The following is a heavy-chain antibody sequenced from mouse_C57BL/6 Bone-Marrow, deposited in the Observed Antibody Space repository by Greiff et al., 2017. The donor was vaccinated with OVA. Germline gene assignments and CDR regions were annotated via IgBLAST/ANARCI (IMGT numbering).Heavy chain of an antibody. CDR3: ARGVNGSSPAGFAY. D-gene: IGHD1-1*01. J-gene: IGHJ3*01. V-gene: IGHV1-76*01. Sequence: VHLVESGAELVRPGASVKLSCKASGYTFTDYYINWVKQRPGQGLEWIARIYPGSGNTYYNEKFKGKATLTAEKSSSTAYMQLSSLTSEDSAVYFCARGVNGSSPAGFAYWGQGTLVTVSA. CDR2: IYPGSGNT. CDR1: GYTFTDYY.